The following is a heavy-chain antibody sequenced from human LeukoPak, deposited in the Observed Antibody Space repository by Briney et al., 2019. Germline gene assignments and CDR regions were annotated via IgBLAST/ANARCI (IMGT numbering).Heavy chain of an antibody. CDR1: GFSFSSYE. V-gene: IGHV3-48*03. CDR2: NSSSGGTI. CDR3: ARVVNQLPYS. J-gene: IGHJ4*02. D-gene: IGHD2-2*01. Sequence: GGSLRLSCAASGFSFSSYEMNWVRQAPGKGLEWVSYNSSSGGTIYYADSVKGRFTISRDNAKNSLFLQMNSLRAEDTAVYYCARVVNQLPYSWGQGALVTVSS.